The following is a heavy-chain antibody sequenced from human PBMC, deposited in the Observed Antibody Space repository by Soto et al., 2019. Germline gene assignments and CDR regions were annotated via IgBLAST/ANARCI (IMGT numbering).Heavy chain of an antibody. CDR2: ISSDGSNT. CDR1: GFTFTHYW. Sequence: GGSLRLSCVASGFTFTHYWMHWVRQAPGKGLVWVSYISSDGSNTNYADSVKGRFTISRDNAKNTLYLQMNSLRAEDTALYYCARESYYDFWSGYWRSDAFDIWGQGTMVTVSS. V-gene: IGHV3-74*01. CDR3: ARESYYDFWSGYWRSDAFDI. J-gene: IGHJ3*02. D-gene: IGHD3-3*01.